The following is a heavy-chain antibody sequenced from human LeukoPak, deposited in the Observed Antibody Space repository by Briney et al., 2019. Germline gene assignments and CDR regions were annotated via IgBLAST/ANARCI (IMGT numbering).Heavy chain of an antibody. CDR3: AREDSSSQYEY. J-gene: IGHJ4*02. D-gene: IGHD6-13*01. CDR1: GFSFRNYE. V-gene: IGHV3-48*03. Sequence: GSLRLSCVASGFSFRNYEMNWVRQAPGKGLEWVSYISSSGSTIYYADSVKGRFTISRDNAKNSLYLQMNSLRAEDTAVYYCAREDSSSQYEYWGQGTLVTVSS. CDR2: ISSSGSTI.